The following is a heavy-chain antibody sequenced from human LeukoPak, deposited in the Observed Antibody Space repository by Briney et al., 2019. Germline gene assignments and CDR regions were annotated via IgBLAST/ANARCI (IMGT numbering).Heavy chain of an antibody. V-gene: IGHV3-11*01. CDR1: GFTFSDYY. D-gene: IGHD3-10*01. CDR3: ARDLVQAGRITIRGRVSTYYYGMDV. CDR2: ISSSGSTI. Sequence: GGSLRLSCAASGFTFSDYYMSWIRQAPGKGLEWVSYISSSGSTIYYADSVKGRFTISRDNAENSLYLQMNSLRAEDTAVYYCARDLVQAGRITIRGRVSTYYYGMDVWGQGTTVTVSS. J-gene: IGHJ6*02.